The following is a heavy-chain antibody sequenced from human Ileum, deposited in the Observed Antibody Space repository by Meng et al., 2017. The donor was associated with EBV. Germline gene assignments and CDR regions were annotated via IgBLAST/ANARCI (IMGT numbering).Heavy chain of an antibody. V-gene: IGHV4-31*03. Sequence: QGHVQESRPGLLNPSQTLSLTCTVSGGSISSGGYYWSWIRQNPGKGLEWIGYIHSSGSTYYNPSLRSRLTISVDTSKNQFSLKLSSVTAADTAVYYCARASYGSGSPLGESWFDPWGQGTLVTVSS. J-gene: IGHJ5*02. CDR2: IHSSGST. CDR1: GGSISSGGYY. CDR3: ARASYGSGSPLGESWFDP. D-gene: IGHD3-10*01.